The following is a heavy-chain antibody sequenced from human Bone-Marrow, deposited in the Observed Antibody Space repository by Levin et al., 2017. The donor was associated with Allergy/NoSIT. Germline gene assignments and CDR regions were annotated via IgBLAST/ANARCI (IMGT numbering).Heavy chain of an antibody. J-gene: IGHJ6*02. CDR3: ARDLIDYYYGLDV. CDR2: ISYDGSDK. Sequence: GESLKISCAASGFTLNDYAMHWVRQAPGKGLEWVAVISYDGSDKNYAASVKGRFTISRDNTKNTLSLHMSGLRADDTAVYFCARDLIDYYYGLDVWGQGTTVTVSS. V-gene: IGHV3-30*04. D-gene: IGHD3-9*01. CDR1: GFTLNDYA.